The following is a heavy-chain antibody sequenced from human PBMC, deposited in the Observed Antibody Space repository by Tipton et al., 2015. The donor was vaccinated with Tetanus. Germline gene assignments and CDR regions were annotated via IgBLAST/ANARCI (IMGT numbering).Heavy chain of an antibody. CDR1: GGSISSYY. Sequence: LSLTCTVSGGSISSYYWSWIRQPAGKGLEWIGRIYTRRSTNYNPPLKSRVTMSVDTPMDRFSLKLSSVTAADTAVYYCARDLVVGATRYYYYYGMDVWGQGTTVTVSS. D-gene: IGHD1-26*01. CDR2: IYTRRST. V-gene: IGHV4-4*07. CDR3: ARDLVVGATRYYYYYGMDV. J-gene: IGHJ6*02.